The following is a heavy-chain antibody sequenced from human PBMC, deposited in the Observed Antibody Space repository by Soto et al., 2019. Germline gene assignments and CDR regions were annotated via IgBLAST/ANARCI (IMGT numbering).Heavy chain of an antibody. CDR3: ARTDYGDYLNY. Sequence: QVHLQESGPGLVKPSQTLSLTCTVSGGSISSADYYWSWIRQPPGKGLEWIGYIFYSGRTYYNPSLKSRLTISVDTSNTQFSPKLSSVTATDTALYYCARTDYGDYLNYWGQGTLVTVSS. D-gene: IGHD4-17*01. CDR2: IFYSGRT. V-gene: IGHV4-30-4*01. J-gene: IGHJ4*02. CDR1: GGSISSADYY.